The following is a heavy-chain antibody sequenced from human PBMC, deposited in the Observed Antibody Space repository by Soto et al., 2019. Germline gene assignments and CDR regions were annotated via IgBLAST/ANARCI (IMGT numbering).Heavy chain of an antibody. CDR3: ARGGEVAGTGFDY. D-gene: IGHD6-19*01. CDR1: GGSISSGDYY. J-gene: IGHJ4*02. Sequence: QVQLQESGPGLVKPSQTLSLTCTVSGGSISSGDYYWSWIRQPPGKGLEWIGYIYYSGSTYYNPSLTSRVXXSXEXXKNQFSLKLSSVTAADTAVYYGARGGEVAGTGFDYWGQGTLVTVSS. CDR2: IYYSGST. V-gene: IGHV4-30-4*01.